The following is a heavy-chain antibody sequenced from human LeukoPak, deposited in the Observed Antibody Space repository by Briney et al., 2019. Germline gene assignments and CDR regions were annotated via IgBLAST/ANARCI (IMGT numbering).Heavy chain of an antibody. V-gene: IGHV1-18*01. CDR1: GYTFTSYG. CDR3: ARHHSYDILTGYTSRGPRNRATYGMDV. Sequence: ASVRVSCKASGYTFTSYGISWVRQAPGQGLEWMGWISAYNGNTNYAQKLQGRVTMTTDASTSTAYMELRSLRSDDTAVYYCARHHSYDILTGYTSRGPRNRATYGMDVWGQGTTVTVSS. CDR2: ISAYNGNT. J-gene: IGHJ6*02. D-gene: IGHD3-9*01.